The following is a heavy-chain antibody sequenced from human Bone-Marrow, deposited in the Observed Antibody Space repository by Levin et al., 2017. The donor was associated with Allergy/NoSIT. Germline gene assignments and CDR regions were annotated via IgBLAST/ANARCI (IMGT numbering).Heavy chain of an antibody. CDR2: IYYTGTT. D-gene: IGHD1-14*01. Sequence: SETLSLTCTVSGGSVTSGGYYWTWIRQPPGKGLEWIGYIYYTGTTAYNPSLKSRVTISLDASKNHLSLKLSSVTAADTAVYYCARDVALNPRVLDYWGQGTLVTVSS. CDR3: ARDVALNPRVLDY. CDR1: GGSVTSGGYY. V-gene: IGHV4-61*03. J-gene: IGHJ4*02.